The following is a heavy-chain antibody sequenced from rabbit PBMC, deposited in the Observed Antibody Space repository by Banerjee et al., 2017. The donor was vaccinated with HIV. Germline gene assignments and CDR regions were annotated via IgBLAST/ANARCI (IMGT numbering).Heavy chain of an antibody. Sequence: QEQLKETGGGLVQPGGSLTLSCKASGFSFSSSYWICWVRQAPGKGLEWIACIDTAVIEDTYYATWAKGRFTISKPSSTTVTLQMTSLTAADTATYFCARDLPVSDGYSFDLWGQGTLVTVS. CDR1: GFSFSSSYW. J-gene: IGHJ4*01. CDR3: ARDLPVSDGYSFDL. CDR2: IDTAVIEDT. V-gene: IGHV1S45*01. D-gene: IGHD6-1*01.